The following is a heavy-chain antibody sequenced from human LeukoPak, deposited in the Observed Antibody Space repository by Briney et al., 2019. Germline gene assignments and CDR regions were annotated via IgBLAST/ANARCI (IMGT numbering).Heavy chain of an antibody. CDR3: ATEVVPAAITPG. Sequence: SETLSLTCAVYGGSFSGYYWSWIRQPPGKGLEWIWEINHSGSTNYNPSLKSRVTISVDTSKNQFSLKLSSVTAADTAVYYCATEVVPAAITPGWGQGTLVTVSS. CDR2: INHSGST. V-gene: IGHV4-34*01. J-gene: IGHJ4*02. D-gene: IGHD2-2*01. CDR1: GGSFSGYY.